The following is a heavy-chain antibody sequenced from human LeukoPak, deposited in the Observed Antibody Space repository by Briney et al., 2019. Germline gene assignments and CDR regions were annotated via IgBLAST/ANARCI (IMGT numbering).Heavy chain of an antibody. J-gene: IGHJ4*02. D-gene: IGHD6-6*01. V-gene: IGHV4-31*03. Sequence: SQTLSLTCTVSGDSISSGTYYWSWIRHFPGKGLEWIGYIYRSGSACSNPSLKSRVAMSVDTSKNQFSLKLSSVTAADTAVYYCAREYSSSSDLDYWGQGTLVTVSS. CDR3: AREYSSSSDLDY. CDR1: GDSISSGTYY. CDR2: IYRSGSA.